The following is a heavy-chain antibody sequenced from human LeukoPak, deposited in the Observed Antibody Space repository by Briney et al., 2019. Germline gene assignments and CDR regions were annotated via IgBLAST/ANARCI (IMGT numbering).Heavy chain of an antibody. CDR1: GGTFSSYA. Sequence: ASVKVSCKASGGTFSSYAISWVRQAPGQGLEWMGGIIPIFGTANYAQKFQGRVTITADGSTSTAYMELSSLRSEDTAVYYCAREGSYYDSSGYYVVGGLDYWGQGTLVTVSS. CDR2: IIPIFGTA. D-gene: IGHD3-22*01. V-gene: IGHV1-69*13. J-gene: IGHJ4*02. CDR3: AREGSYYDSSGYYVVGGLDY.